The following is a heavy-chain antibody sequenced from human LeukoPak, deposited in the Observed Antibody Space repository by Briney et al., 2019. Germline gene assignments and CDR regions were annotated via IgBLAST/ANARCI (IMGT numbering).Heavy chain of an antibody. D-gene: IGHD6-19*01. CDR2: ISYDGSNK. Sequence: GGSLRLSCAASGFTFSSYGMHWVRQAPGKGLGWVAVISYDGSNKYYADSVKGRFTISRDNSKNTLYLQMNSLRAEDTAVYYCAKEQWLGRYFDYWGQGTLVTVSS. J-gene: IGHJ4*02. V-gene: IGHV3-30*18. CDR3: AKEQWLGRYFDY. CDR1: GFTFSSYG.